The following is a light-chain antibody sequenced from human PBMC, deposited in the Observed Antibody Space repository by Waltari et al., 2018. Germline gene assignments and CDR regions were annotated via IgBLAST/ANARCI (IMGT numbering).Light chain of an antibody. CDR2: TDD. CDR1: NIDSKN. Sequence: SYVLTQPPSVSVAPGQTAIITCAGGNIDSKNVHWSQQKPGRAPVLVLYTDDVRPSGSPDRFSGSNSGNTATLTIRRVEAGDESDYYCQVGDISTDRPGVEFGGGTKLTVL. J-gene: IGLJ2*01. CDR3: QVGDISTDRPGVE. V-gene: IGLV3-21*02.